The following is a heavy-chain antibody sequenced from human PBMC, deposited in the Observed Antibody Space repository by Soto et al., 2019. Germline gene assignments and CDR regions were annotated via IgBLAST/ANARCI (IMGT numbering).Heavy chain of an antibody. CDR2: ISSNSAYI. Sequence: GGSLRLSCAASGFTFRSFTMNWVRQAPGKGLEWVSTISSNSAYIYYTDALRGRFTISRDNAKNSLHLQMNSRRAEDTAVYYCTRDASRDSSARGWFDPWGPGTLVTVSS. CDR3: TRDASRDSSARGWFDP. V-gene: IGHV3-21*01. J-gene: IGHJ5*02. D-gene: IGHD6-13*01. CDR1: GFTFRSFT.